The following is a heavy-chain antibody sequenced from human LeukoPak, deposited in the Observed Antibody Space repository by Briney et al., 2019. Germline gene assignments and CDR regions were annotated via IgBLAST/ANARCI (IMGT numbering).Heavy chain of an antibody. Sequence: GGSLRLSCAASGFTFSSYAMHWVRQAPGKGLEWVAVISYDGSNKYYADSVKGRFTISRDNSKNTLYLQMNSLRAEDTAVYYCARGAYSSSSGYIDYWGQGTLVTVSS. CDR1: GFTFSSYA. V-gene: IGHV3-30-3*01. J-gene: IGHJ4*02. CDR3: ARGAYSSSSGYIDY. D-gene: IGHD6-6*01. CDR2: ISYDGSNK.